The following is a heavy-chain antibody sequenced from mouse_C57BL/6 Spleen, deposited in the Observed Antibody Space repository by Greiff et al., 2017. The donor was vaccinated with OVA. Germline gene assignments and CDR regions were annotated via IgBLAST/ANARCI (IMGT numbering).Heavy chain of an antibody. V-gene: IGHV3-6*01. D-gene: IGHD2-2*01. CDR3: ARDGYDEYYAMDY. CDR1: GYSITSGYY. Sequence: DVKLVESGPGLVKPSQSLSLTCSVTGYSITSGYYWNWIRQFPGNKLEWMGYISYDGSNNYNSSLKNRISITRYTSKNQFFLKLNSVTTEDTATYYCARDGYDEYYAMDYWGQGTSVTVSS. J-gene: IGHJ4*01. CDR2: ISYDGSN.